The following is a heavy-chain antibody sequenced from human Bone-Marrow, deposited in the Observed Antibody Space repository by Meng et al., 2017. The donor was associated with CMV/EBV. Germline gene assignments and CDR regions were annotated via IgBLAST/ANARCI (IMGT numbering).Heavy chain of an antibody. D-gene: IGHD2-8*01. V-gene: IGHV1-58*01. Sequence: SVKVSCKASGFTFTTFAVQWVRQARGQRLEWMGWIVVDSAKTNYAQEFQERVTLTRDMSTSTAYMELSGLTSDDTAVYYCAADPSGWCNYNSCPPPRFWGPGTTVTCSS. CDR2: IVVDSAKT. J-gene: IGHJ6*01. CDR3: AADPSGWCNYNSCPPPRF. CDR1: GFTFTTFA.